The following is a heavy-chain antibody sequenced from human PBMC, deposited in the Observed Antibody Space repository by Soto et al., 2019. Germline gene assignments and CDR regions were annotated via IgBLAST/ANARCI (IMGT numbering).Heavy chain of an antibody. D-gene: IGHD3-10*01. CDR1: GFTFTGHY. CDR2: INPNSGGT. V-gene: IGHV1-2*04. J-gene: IGHJ3*02. CDR3: ARVLYYTMVYFFDI. Sequence: ASVKVSCKASGFTFTGHYMHWVRQAPGHGLEWMGCINPNSGGTNYAQRFQGWVTMTRDTSTSTAYMELTRLACDDTAVYYCARVLYYTMVYFFDIWGQGTMVTVS.